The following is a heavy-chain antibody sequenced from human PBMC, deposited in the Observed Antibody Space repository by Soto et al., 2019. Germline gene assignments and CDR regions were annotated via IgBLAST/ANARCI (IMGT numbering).Heavy chain of an antibody. J-gene: IGHJ3*02. Sequence: PGGSLRLSCAASGLTFSCCGLHWVRQAPGKGLEWVAGIWSNGRNTYYAESVRGRFTFSRDNSKNTLFLQMKSLRVDDTAVFYWVRERAPFDAFDIWGKGKMVTVS. V-gene: IGHV3-33*01. CDR1: GLTFSCCG. CDR3: VRERAPFDAFDI. CDR2: IWSNGRNT.